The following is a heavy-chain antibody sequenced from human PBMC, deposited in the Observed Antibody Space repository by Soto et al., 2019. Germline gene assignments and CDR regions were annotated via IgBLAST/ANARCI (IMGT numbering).Heavy chain of an antibody. CDR2: ISYDGSNK. CDR1: GFTFSSYG. CDR3: AKDHGEEQPETLYYYYYGMDV. D-gene: IGHD6-13*01. J-gene: IGHJ6*02. Sequence: QVQLVESGGGVVQPGRSLRLSCAASGFTFSSYGMHWVRQAPGKGLEWVAVISYDGSNKYYADSVKGRFIISRDNSKNTLYLQMNSLRAEDTAVYYCAKDHGEEQPETLYYYYYGMDVWGQGTTVTVSS. V-gene: IGHV3-30*18.